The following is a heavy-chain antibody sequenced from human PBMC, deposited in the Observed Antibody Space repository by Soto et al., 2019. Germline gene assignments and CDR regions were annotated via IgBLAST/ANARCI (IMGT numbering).Heavy chain of an antibody. CDR3: TTPSDIVVVPAAHSGVDY. Sequence: EVQLVESGGGLVKPGGPLRLSCAASGFTFSNAWMSWVRQAPGKGLEWVGRIKSKTDGGTTDYAAPVKGRFTISRDDSKNTLYLQMSSLKTDDTAVYYCTTPSDIVVVPAAHSGVDYWGQGTLVTVSS. CDR2: IKSKTDGGTT. J-gene: IGHJ4*02. CDR1: GFTFSNAW. V-gene: IGHV3-15*01. D-gene: IGHD2-2*01.